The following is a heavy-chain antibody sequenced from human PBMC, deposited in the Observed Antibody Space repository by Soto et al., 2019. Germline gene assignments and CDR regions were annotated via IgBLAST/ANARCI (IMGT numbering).Heavy chain of an antibody. CDR3: ARGRQWLADDFDY. J-gene: IGHJ4*02. V-gene: IGHV4-34*01. CDR2: INHSGST. CDR1: GGSFSGYS. Sequence: XETLTLACSVDGGSFSGYSWSWIRQPPGKGLEWIGEINHSGSTNYNPSLKSRVTISVDTSKNQFSLKLSSVTAADTAVYYCARGRQWLADDFDYWGQGTLVTVSS. D-gene: IGHD6-19*01.